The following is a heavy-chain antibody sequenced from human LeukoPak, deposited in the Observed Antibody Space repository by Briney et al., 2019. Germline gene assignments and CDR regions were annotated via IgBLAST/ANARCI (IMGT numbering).Heavy chain of an antibody. J-gene: IGHJ4*02. V-gene: IGHV3-53*01. CDR1: GFTVSSNY. CDR2: IYSDGTT. D-gene: IGHD6-6*01. CDR3: ARLWDSSSSLDY. Sequence: GGSLRLSCAASGFTVSSNYMSWVRQAPGKGLEWVSVIYSDGTTVYADSVKGRFTISRDNSKNMLFLQMNSLRAEDTAVYYCARLWDSSSSLDYWGQGTLVTVSS.